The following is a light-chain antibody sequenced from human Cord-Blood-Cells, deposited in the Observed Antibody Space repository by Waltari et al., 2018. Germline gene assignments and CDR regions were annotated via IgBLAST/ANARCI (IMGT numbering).Light chain of an antibody. Sequence: QSALTPPASVSGSPGQSITISCTGTRSDVGGSHYVPWYQQHPGKAPKLMIYDVSNRPSGVSNRFSGSKSGNTASLTISGLQAEDEADYYCSSYTSSSTLVFGGGTKLTVL. CDR2: DVS. CDR3: SSYTSSSTLV. CDR1: RSDVGGSHY. V-gene: IGLV2-14*03. J-gene: IGLJ3*02.